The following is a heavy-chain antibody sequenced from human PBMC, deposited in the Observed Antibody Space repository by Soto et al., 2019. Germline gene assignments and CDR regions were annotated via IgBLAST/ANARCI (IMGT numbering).Heavy chain of an antibody. D-gene: IGHD3-9*01. CDR2: INPSGGST. Sequence: QVQLVQSGAEVKKPGASVKVSCKASGYTFTSYYMHWVRQAPGQGLEWMGIINPSGGSTSYAQKFQGRVPMTRDTSTSTVSMELSSLRSEDTAVYYCARGDILTGYWTSTLDYWGQGTLVTVSS. V-gene: IGHV1-46*01. CDR3: ARGDILTGYWTSTLDY. J-gene: IGHJ4*02. CDR1: GYTFTSYY.